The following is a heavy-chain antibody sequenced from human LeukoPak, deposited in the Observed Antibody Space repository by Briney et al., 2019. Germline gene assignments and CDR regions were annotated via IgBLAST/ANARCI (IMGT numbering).Heavy chain of an antibody. CDR3: AKAGVRYFDSSGLYAFDL. D-gene: IGHD3-22*01. CDR1: GGSISSTGYC. J-gene: IGHJ3*01. Sequence: ASETLSLTCAVSGGSISSTGYCWAWIRQPPGKGLEWIGTIYYSGSTYHNTSLKSRITMSVDTSRNQFSLKLCSVDAADTAVYYCAKAGVRYFDSSGLYAFDLWGQRTTVTVSS. CDR2: IYYSGST. V-gene: IGHV4-39*01.